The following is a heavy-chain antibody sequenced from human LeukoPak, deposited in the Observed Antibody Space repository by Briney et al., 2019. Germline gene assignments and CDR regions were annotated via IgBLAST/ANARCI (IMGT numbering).Heavy chain of an antibody. V-gene: IGHV3-13*01. CDR2: IGTASDT. CDR1: GFTFSSFD. CDR3: GAGPPRGKYYYMDV. Sequence: PGGSLRLSCAASGFTFSSFDMHWVPQPTGQGLEWVSTIGTASDTYYPGSVEGRFTLSSDNAKNSLYLQMNSLTAGDTAVYYCGAGPPRGKYYYMDVWGKGTTVTVSS. J-gene: IGHJ6*03. D-gene: IGHD1-1*01.